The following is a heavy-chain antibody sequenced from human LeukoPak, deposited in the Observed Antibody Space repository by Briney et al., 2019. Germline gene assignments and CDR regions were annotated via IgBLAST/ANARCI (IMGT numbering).Heavy chain of an antibody. V-gene: IGHV1-2*02. CDR1: GYTFTGYY. Sequence: ASVKVSCKASGYTFTGYYMHWVRQAPGQGLEWMGWINPNSGGTNYAQKFQGRVTMTRDTSISTAYMELSRLRSDDTAVYYCARGHNYYGSGSSRFDYYYYYMDVWGKGTTVTISS. J-gene: IGHJ6*03. CDR3: ARGHNYYGSGSSRFDYYYYYMDV. CDR2: INPNSGGT. D-gene: IGHD3-10*01.